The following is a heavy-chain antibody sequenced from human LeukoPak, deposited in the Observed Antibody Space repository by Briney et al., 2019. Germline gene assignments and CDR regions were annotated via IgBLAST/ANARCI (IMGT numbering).Heavy chain of an antibody. CDR3: ARDRIPYCSGGSGDYFDY. CDR1: GYTFTSYG. V-gene: IGHV1-18*04. D-gene: IGHD2-15*01. CDR2: ISAYNGNT. J-gene: IGHJ4*02. Sequence: ASVKVSCKASGYTFTSYGISWVRQAPGQGLEWMGWISAYNGNTNYAQKLQGRVTLTTDTYTSTAYMELRSLRYDDTAVYYCARDRIPYCSGGSGDYFDYWGQGTLVTVSS.